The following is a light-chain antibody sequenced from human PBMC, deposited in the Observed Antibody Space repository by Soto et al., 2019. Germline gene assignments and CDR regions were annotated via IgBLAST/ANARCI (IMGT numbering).Light chain of an antibody. V-gene: IGLV1-44*01. CDR2: NN. Sequence: QSVLTQPPSASGTPGQRVTNSCSGSSSNIGSNTVNWYQQLPGTAPKLLIYNNQRPSGVPDRFSGSKSGTSASLAISGLQSEDEADYYCAAWDDSLNGLVFGTGTKLTVL. CDR3: AAWDDSLNGLV. J-gene: IGLJ1*01. CDR1: SSNIGSNT.